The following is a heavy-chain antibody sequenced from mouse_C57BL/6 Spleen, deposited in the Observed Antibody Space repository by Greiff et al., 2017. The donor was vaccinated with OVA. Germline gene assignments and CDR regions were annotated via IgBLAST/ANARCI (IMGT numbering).Heavy chain of an antibody. J-gene: IGHJ4*01. D-gene: IGHD1-1*01. CDR3: ARRGDDFYERSYGEYYSMDY. CDR2: FYPGSGSI. Sequence: QVQLQQSGAELVKPGASVKLSCKASGYTFTEYTIHWVKQRSGQGLEWIGWFYPGSGSIKYNEKFKDKATLTADKSSSTVYMELSRLTSEDSAVYLCARRGDDFYERSYGEYYSMDYWGQGTSVPVSS. CDR1: GYTFTEYT. V-gene: IGHV1-62-2*01.